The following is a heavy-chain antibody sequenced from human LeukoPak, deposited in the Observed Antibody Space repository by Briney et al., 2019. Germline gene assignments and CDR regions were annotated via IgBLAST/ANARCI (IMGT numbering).Heavy chain of an antibody. CDR2: IIPIFGTA. V-gene: IGHV1-69*01. J-gene: IGHJ4*02. CDR3: ARDPYSNYLYYFDY. D-gene: IGHD4-11*01. Sequence: SMKVSCKASGGTFSSYAISWVRQAPGQGLEWMGGIIPIFGTANYAQKFQGRVTITADESTSTAYMELSSLRSEDTAVYYCARDPYSNYLYYFDYWGQGTLVTVSS. CDR1: GGTFSSYA.